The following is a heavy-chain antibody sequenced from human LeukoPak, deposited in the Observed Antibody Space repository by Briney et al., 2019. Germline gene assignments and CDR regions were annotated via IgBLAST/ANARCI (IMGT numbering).Heavy chain of an antibody. CDR3: ARDFGRFGGVVWFDP. CDR1: GGTFSSYA. CDR2: IIPIFGTA. V-gene: IGHV1-69*06. Sequence: SVKVSCKASGGTFSSYAISWVRQAPGQGLEWMGGIIPIFGTANYAQKFQGRVTITADKSTSTAYMELSSLRSEDTAVYYCARDFGRFGGVVWFDPWGQGTLVTVSS. J-gene: IGHJ5*02. D-gene: IGHD3/OR15-3a*01.